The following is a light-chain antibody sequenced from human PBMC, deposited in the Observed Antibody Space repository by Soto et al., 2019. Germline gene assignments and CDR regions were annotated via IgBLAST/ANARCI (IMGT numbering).Light chain of an antibody. CDR2: LGS. Sequence: DIVMTQSPLSLPVTPGEPASISCRSSQSRLHSNGYNYLDWYLQKPGQSPQLLIYLGSNRASGVPDRFSGSGSGTDFTLTISRVEAEDVGVYYCMQALQTPWTFGQGTKVEIK. CDR3: MQALQTPWT. CDR1: QSRLHSNGYNY. V-gene: IGKV2-28*01. J-gene: IGKJ1*01.